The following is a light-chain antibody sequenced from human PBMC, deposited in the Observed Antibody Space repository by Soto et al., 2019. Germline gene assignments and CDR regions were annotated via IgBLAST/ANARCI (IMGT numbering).Light chain of an antibody. Sequence: QSVLTPRTSVSWSPGQTLTISCTGTSSDVGGYNYVSWYQQHPGKAPKLMIYEVSNRPSGVSNRFSGSKSGNTASLTISGLQAEDEADYYCSSYTSSSTRVFGTGTKVTVL. V-gene: IGLV2-14*01. J-gene: IGLJ1*01. CDR1: SSDVGGYNY. CDR3: SSYTSSSTRV. CDR2: EVS.